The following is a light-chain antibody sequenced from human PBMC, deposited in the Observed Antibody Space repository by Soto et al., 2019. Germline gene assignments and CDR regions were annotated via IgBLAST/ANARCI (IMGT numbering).Light chain of an antibody. CDR2: EVS. J-gene: IGLJ1*01. V-gene: IGLV2-8*01. CDR3: SSYAGTNTRYL. CDR1: NSDVGSYNF. Sequence: QSALTQPPSASGSPGRSVTISCTGANSDVGSYNFVSWYQQHPGRAPKLLIYEVSKRPSGVPDRFSGSKSGNTASLTVSGLQAEDEADYYCSSYAGTNTRYLFGSGTKVTVL.